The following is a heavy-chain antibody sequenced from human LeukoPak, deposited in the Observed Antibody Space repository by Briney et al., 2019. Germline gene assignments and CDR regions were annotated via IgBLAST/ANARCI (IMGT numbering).Heavy chain of an antibody. J-gene: IGHJ3*02. V-gene: IGHV3-7*01. D-gene: IGHD3-22*01. CDR2: IKQDGSEK. CDR3: AREGTITMIVVAMDAFDI. Sequence: GSLRLSCAASGFTFSSYWMSWVRQAPGKGLEWVANIKQDGSEKYYVDSVKGRFTISRDSAKNSLYLQMNSLRAEDTAVYYCAREGTITMIVVAMDAFDIWGQGTMVTVSS. CDR1: GFTFSSYW.